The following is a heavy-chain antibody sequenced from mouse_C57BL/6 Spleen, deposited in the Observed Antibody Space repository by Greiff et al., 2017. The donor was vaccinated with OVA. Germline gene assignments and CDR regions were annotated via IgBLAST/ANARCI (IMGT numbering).Heavy chain of an antibody. J-gene: IGHJ1*03. CDR2: ISYSGST. CDR3: ARSPGSSYWYFDV. Sequence: EVKLVESGPGLAKPSQTLSLTCSVTGYSITSDYWNWIRKFPGNKLEYMGYISYSGSTYYNPSLKSRISITRDTSKNQYYLQLNSVTTEDTATYYCARSPGSSYWYFDVWGTGTTVTVSS. CDR1: GYSITSDY. V-gene: IGHV3-8*01. D-gene: IGHD1-1*01.